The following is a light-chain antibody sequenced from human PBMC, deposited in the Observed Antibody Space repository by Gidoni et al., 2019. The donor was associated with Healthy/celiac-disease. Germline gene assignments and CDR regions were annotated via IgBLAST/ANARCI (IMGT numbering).Light chain of an antibody. V-gene: IGKV3-20*01. J-gene: IGKJ2*02. Sequence: SCRASQSVSSSYLAWYQQKPGQAPRLLIYGASSRATGIPDRFSGSGSGTDFTLTISRLEPEDFAVYYCQQYGSSPGTFGQGTKPGDQT. CDR3: QQYGSSPGT. CDR1: QSVSSSY. CDR2: GAS.